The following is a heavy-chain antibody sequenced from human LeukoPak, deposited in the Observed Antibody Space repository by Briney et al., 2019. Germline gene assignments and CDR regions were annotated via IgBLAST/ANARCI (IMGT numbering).Heavy chain of an antibody. CDR1: GFTVSDKN. CDR3: ARDPNFYCS. V-gene: IGHV3-53*01. D-gene: IGHD2-21*02. CDR2: IYSGGST. Sequence: GGSLSLACSASGFTVSDKNMNWVRQAPGKGLEWVSVIYSGGSTYYADSVKGRFTISRDNSKKTLFLQMNSLRVEDTDVYYCARDPNFYCSWGHGTLVTVSS. J-gene: IGHJ5*01.